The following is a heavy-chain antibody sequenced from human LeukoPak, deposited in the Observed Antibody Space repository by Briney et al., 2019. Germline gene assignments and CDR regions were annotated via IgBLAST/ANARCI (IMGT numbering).Heavy chain of an antibody. CDR1: GFTFSSYW. D-gene: IGHD2-15*01. Sequence: GGSLGLSCAASGFTFSSYWMTWVRQAPGKGLEWVANIKQDGSEKYYVDSMKGRFTISRDNAKNSLFLQMNSLRVEDTAVYYCAGGQGWLLDYWGQGTLVTVSS. J-gene: IGHJ4*02. V-gene: IGHV3-7*05. CDR2: IKQDGSEK. CDR3: AGGQGWLLDY.